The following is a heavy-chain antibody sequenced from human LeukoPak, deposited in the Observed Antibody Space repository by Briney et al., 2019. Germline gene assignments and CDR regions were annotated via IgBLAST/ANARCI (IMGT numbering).Heavy chain of an antibody. D-gene: IGHD6-19*01. V-gene: IGHV4-59*01. J-gene: IGHJ4*02. Sequence: PSETLSLTCTVSGGSISSYYWSWIRQPPGKGLEWIGHIYYSGGTTYNPSLKSRVTMSVDTSKNQLSLKLNSVTAADTAIYYCARLTPSSGCYDSWGQGTLVTVSS. CDR1: GGSISSYY. CDR2: IYYSGGT. CDR3: ARLTPSSGCYDS.